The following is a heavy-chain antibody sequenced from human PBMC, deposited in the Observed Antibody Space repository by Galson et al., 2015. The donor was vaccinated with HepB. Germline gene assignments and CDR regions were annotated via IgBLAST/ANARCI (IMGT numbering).Heavy chain of an antibody. CDR1: GDTFNNYT. V-gene: IGHV1-69*13. D-gene: IGHD2-2*01. Sequence: SVKVSCKASGDTFNNYTISWVRQAPGQGLEWMGGIIPISDTTNYAQKFQDRITITADESTSTAYMELSSLRSEDTAVYYCARDYLPVVIAPAANWFDPWGQGTLVTVSS. CDR3: ARDYLPVVIAPAANWFDP. CDR2: IIPISDTT. J-gene: IGHJ5*02.